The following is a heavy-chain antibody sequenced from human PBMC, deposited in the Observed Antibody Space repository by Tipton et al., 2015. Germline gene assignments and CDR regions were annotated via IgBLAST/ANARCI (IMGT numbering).Heavy chain of an antibody. CDR3: ARGTYGGYIQSH. Sequence: TLSLTCTVSGGSISSSSYYWTWVRQSPGKGLEWIGEINYSATTHCNPSLGSRVTISVDTSKNQFSLNLTSVTAADTAFYYCARGTYGGYIQSHWGQGTPVTVSS. CDR1: GGSISSSSYY. V-gene: IGHV4-39*07. J-gene: IGHJ4*02. CDR2: INYSATT. D-gene: IGHD4-17*01.